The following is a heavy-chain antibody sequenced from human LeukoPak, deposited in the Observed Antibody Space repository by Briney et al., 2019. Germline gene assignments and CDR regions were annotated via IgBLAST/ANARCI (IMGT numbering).Heavy chain of an antibody. CDR2: ISGSGGST. Sequence: GGSLRLSCAASGFTFSSYAMTWVRQAPEKGLEWVSAISGSGGSTYYADSVKGRFTISRDDSKNTLYLQMNSLRAEDTAVYYCTKTAPAAIYWFDPWGQGTLVTVSS. J-gene: IGHJ5*02. CDR1: GFTFSSYA. D-gene: IGHD2-2*02. CDR3: TKTAPAAIYWFDP. V-gene: IGHV3-23*01.